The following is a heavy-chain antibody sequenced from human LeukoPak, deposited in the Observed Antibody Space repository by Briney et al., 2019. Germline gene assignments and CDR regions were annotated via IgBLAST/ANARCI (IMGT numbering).Heavy chain of an antibody. CDR3: AREIFSTVTKDY. V-gene: IGHV1-69*01. J-gene: IGHJ4*02. Sequence: SVKVSCKASGGTFSSYAISWVRQAPGQGLEWMGGIIPIFGTANYAQKFQGRVTITADESTSTAYMELSSLRSEDTAVYYCAREIFSTVTKDYWGQGTLVTVSS. CDR2: IIPIFGTA. D-gene: IGHD4-17*01. CDR1: GGTFSSYA.